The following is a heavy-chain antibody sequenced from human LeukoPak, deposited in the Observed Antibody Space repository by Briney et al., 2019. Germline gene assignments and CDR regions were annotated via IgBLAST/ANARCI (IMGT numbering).Heavy chain of an antibody. CDR3: ARVFLDPAILTGFSYYYYMDV. V-gene: IGHV1-8*02. CDR1: GYTFTSYG. D-gene: IGHD3-9*01. Sequence: GASVKVSCKASGYTFTSYGICWVRQAPGQGLEWMGWMNPNSGNTGYAQKFQGRVTMTRNTSISTAYMELSSLRSEDTDVYYCARVFLDPAILTGFSYYYYMDVWGKGTTVTVSS. J-gene: IGHJ6*03. CDR2: MNPNSGNT.